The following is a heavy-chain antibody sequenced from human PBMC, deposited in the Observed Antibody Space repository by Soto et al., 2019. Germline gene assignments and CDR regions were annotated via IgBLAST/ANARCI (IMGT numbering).Heavy chain of an antibody. J-gene: IGHJ5*02. Sequence: ASVKVSCKASGGTFSSYAISWVRQAPGQGLEWMGGIIPIFGTANYAQKFQGRVTITADESTSTAYMELSSLRSEDTAVYYCARGIGGSYHLRFDPWGQGTLVTVSS. CDR2: IIPIFGTA. CDR1: GGTFSSYA. CDR3: ARGIGGSYHLRFDP. V-gene: IGHV1-69*13. D-gene: IGHD1-26*01.